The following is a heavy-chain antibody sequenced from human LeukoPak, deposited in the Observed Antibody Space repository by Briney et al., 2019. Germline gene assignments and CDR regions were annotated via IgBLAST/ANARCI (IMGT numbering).Heavy chain of an antibody. CDR1: GFTFSSYT. CDR2: ISSSTTYI. J-gene: IGHJ4*02. Sequence: GGSLRLSCAASGFTFSSYTMNWVRQSAGKGLEWISSISSSTTYIYYADSVRGRFTVSRDNAKNSLFLQMDNLRAEDTAVYYCARDDRDGYHYRGDYWGQGTLVTVSS. V-gene: IGHV3-21*01. CDR3: ARDDRDGYHYRGDY. D-gene: IGHD5-24*01.